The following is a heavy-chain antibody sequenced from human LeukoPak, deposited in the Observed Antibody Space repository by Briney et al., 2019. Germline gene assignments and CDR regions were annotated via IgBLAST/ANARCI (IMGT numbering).Heavy chain of an antibody. D-gene: IGHD5-18*01. CDR2: IYYSGST. J-gene: IGHJ6*03. CDR1: GGSISSYY. Sequence: PSETLSLTCTVSGGSISSYYWSWIRQPPGKGLEWIGYIYYSGSTNYNPSLKSRVTISVDTSKNQFSLKLSSVTAADTAVYYCARDQVYSYGAYYYYYMDVWGKGTTVTVSS. V-gene: IGHV4-59*12. CDR3: ARDQVYSYGAYYYYYMDV.